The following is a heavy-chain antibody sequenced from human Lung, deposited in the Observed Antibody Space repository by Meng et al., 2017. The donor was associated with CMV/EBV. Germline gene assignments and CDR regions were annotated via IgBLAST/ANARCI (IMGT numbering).Heavy chain of an antibody. Sequence: SVXVSXXASGYTFSYYGIIWVRQASGQGLEWVGWMNPNRGNTADAQKFQGRVTMTRDTSTSIAYMELSSLRSGDTAVYYCARGQVQCSTINCHDYRFSGMDVWGQGXTVTVSS. J-gene: IGHJ6*02. CDR3: ARGQVQCSTINCHDYRFSGMDV. CDR1: GYTFSYYG. V-gene: IGHV1-8*01. D-gene: IGHD2/OR15-2a*01. CDR2: MNPNRGNT.